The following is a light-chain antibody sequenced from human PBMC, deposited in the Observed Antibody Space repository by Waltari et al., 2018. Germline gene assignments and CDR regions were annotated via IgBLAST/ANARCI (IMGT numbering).Light chain of an antibody. Sequence: QSALTQPASVSGTPGHSITLPCTGTTSDVGNSDHVSRYQQHPGKAPKPLICEVIKRPSGVSSRFSGSKSGNTASLTISGLQAEDEADYYCCSYAGLGTYVFGSGTKVTVL. CDR3: CSYAGLGTYV. V-gene: IGLV2-23*02. J-gene: IGLJ1*01. CDR1: TSDVGNSDH. CDR2: EVI.